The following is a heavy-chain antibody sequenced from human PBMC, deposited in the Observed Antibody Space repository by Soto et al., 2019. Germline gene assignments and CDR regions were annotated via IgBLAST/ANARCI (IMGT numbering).Heavy chain of an antibody. Sequence: QVQLQQWGAGLLKPSETLSLSCTVHGESFSTFFWSWIRQPPGKGLEWIGEICYSGTTNCNPSLKSRVTMSIDTSKKQLSQKLSSLTAADTAVDYCARGRSSVAARPASRWFDPWGQGTLVTVSS. J-gene: IGHJ5*02. CDR3: ARGRSSVAARPASRWFDP. CDR2: ICYSGTT. V-gene: IGHV4-34*01. D-gene: IGHD6-6*01. CDR1: GESFSTFF.